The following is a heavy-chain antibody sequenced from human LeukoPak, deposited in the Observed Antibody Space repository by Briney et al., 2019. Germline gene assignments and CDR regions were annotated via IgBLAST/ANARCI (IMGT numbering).Heavy chain of an antibody. D-gene: IGHD2-2*01. CDR3: ATYRSSYCSSTSCTNYYYYGMDV. CDR2: FDPEDGET. J-gene: IGHJ6*02. Sequence: ASVMVSCKVSGYTLTELSMHWVRQAPGKGLEWMGGFDPEDGETIYAQKFQGRVTMTEDTSTDTAYMELSSLRSEDTAVYYCATYRSSYCSSTSCTNYYYYGMDVWGQGTTVTVSS. CDR1: GYTLTELS. V-gene: IGHV1-24*01.